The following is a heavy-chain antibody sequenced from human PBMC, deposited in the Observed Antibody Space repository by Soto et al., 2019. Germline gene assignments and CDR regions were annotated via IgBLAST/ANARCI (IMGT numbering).Heavy chain of an antibody. CDR2: INPNSGGT. Sequence: ASVKVSCKASGYTFTGYYMHWVRQAPGQGLEWMGWINPNSGGTNYAQKFQGWVTMTRDTSISTAYMELSRLRSDDTAVYYCARAGLAARGYYGMDVWGQGTKVTVSS. CDR3: ARAGLAARGYYGMDV. D-gene: IGHD6-6*01. CDR1: GYTFTGYY. V-gene: IGHV1-2*04. J-gene: IGHJ6*02.